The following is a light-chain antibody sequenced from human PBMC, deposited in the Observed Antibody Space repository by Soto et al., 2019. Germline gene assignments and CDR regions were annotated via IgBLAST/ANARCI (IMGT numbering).Light chain of an antibody. J-gene: IGKJ1*01. CDR1: QSINTW. CDR2: DAS. CDR3: QQYTRT. Sequence: DIQMTQTPSTLSASIGDRDTITCRASQSINTWLAWYQQKPGKAPKLLIYDASRLESGVPSRFSGSGSGTDFTLTISTLQSDDFATYYCQQYTRTFGQGTNVEIK. V-gene: IGKV1-5*01.